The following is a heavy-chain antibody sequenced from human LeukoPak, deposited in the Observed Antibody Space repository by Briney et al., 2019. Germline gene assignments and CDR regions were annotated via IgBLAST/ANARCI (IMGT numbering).Heavy chain of an antibody. D-gene: IGHD5-18*01. J-gene: IGHJ6*02. CDR1: GFTFSSYA. CDR2: ISGSGGST. Sequence: PGGPLRLSCAASGFTFSSYAMSWVRQAPGKGLEWVSAISGSGGSTYYADSVKGRFTISRDNSKNTLYLQMDSLRAEDTAVYYCAKVDTAIYYYYYGMDVWGQGTTVTVS. V-gene: IGHV3-23*01. CDR3: AKVDTAIYYYYYGMDV.